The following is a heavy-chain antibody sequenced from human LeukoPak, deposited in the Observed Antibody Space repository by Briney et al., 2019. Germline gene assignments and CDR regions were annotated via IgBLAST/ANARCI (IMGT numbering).Heavy chain of an antibody. V-gene: IGHV3-33*01. CDR2: IWYDGSNK. D-gene: IGHD6-19*01. J-gene: IGHJ4*02. CDR3: ARDGAVAVSYYFDY. CDR1: GFTFSSYG. Sequence: SGGSLRLSCAASGFTFSSYGMHWVRQAPGKGLECAAVIWYDGSNKYYADSVKGRFTISRDNSKNTLYLQMNSLRAEDTAVYYCARDGAVAVSYYFDYWGQGTLVTVSS.